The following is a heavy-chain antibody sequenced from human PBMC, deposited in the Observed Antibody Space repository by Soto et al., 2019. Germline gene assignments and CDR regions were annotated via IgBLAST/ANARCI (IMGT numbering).Heavy chain of an antibody. CDR2: IWYDGSNK. Sequence: QVQLVESGGGVVQPGRSLRLSCAASGFTFSSYGMHWVRQAPGKGLEWEAVIWYDGSNKYYADAVKGRLTISRDNSKNTLYRQMNSLRAVDTAVYYCARPVVTRDYYYYGMDVWGQGTTVAVSS. D-gene: IGHD2-15*01. J-gene: IGHJ6*02. CDR3: ARPVVTRDYYYYGMDV. CDR1: GFTFSSYG. V-gene: IGHV3-33*01.